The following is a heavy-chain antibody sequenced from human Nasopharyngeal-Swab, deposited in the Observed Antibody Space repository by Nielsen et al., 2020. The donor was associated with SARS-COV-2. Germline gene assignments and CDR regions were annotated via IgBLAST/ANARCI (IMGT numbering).Heavy chain of an antibody. V-gene: IGHV3-7*04. J-gene: IGHJ4*02. D-gene: IGHD3-22*01. CDR3: ARGGWYYDSSGYYIFDY. Sequence: VDSVKGRFTISRDNAKNSLYLQMNSLRAEDTAVYYCARGGWYYDSSGYYIFDYWGQGTLVTVSS.